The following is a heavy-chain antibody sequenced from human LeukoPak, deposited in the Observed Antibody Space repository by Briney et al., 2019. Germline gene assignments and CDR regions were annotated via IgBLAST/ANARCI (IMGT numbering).Heavy chain of an antibody. CDR3: AKDQDVVVTAIKFHY. Sequence: GGSLRLSCAASGDTFSSYAMSWVRQAPGKGVEGGSAISGSGGSTYYADSVKGRFTISRHNSKNTLYLQLNSLRAEDTAVYYCAKDQDVVVTAIKFHYWGQGTLVTVSS. J-gene: IGHJ4*02. CDR1: GDTFSSYA. V-gene: IGHV3-23*01. D-gene: IGHD2-21*02. CDR2: ISGSGGST.